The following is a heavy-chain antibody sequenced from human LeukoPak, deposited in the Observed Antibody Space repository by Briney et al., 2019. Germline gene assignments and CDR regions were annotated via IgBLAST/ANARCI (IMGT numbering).Heavy chain of an antibody. V-gene: IGHV3-23*01. CDR2: ISGSGGST. CDR1: GFTFSSYG. Sequence: PGGSLRLSCAASGFTFSSYGMSWVRQAPGKGLEWVSAISGSGGSTYYADSVKGRFTISRDNSKNTLYLQMNSLRAEDTAVYYCAISNLDFWSGYHDYWGQGTLVTVSS. J-gene: IGHJ4*02. D-gene: IGHD3-3*01. CDR3: AISNLDFWSGYHDY.